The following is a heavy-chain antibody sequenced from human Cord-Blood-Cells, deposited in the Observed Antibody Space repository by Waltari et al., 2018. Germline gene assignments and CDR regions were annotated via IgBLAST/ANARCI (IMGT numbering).Heavy chain of an antibody. CDR3: ARDLLPGIAAAGTGY. J-gene: IGHJ4*02. CDR1: GYTFTGYY. D-gene: IGHD6-13*01. Sequence: QVQLVQSGAEVKKPGASVKVSCKASGYTFTGYYMHWVRQAPGQGLEWMGWINPNSGGTNYAQKLQGWVTMTRDTSISTAYMELSRLRSDDTAVYYCARDLLPGIAAAGTGYWGQGTLVTVSS. CDR2: INPNSGGT. V-gene: IGHV1-2*04.